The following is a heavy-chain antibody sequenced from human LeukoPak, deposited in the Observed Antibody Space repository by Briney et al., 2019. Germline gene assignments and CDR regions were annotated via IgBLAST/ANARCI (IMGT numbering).Heavy chain of an antibody. CDR2: INHSGST. V-gene: IGHV4-34*01. CDR1: GGPFSGYY. J-gene: IGHJ6*04. D-gene: IGHD3-3*01. Sequence: PSETLSLTCAVYGGPFSGYYWSSIRQPPGKGLEWIGEINHSGSTNYNPSLKSRVTISVDTSKNQFSLNLTSVTAADTAVYYCARDDFWSRPGDVWGKGTTVTVSS. CDR3: ARDDFWSRPGDV.